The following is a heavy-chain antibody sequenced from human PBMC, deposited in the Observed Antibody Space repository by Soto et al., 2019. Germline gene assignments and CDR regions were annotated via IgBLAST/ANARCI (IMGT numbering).Heavy chain of an antibody. D-gene: IGHD1-26*01. V-gene: IGHV5-10-1*01. CDR1: GYSFTSYW. J-gene: IGHJ4*02. CDR2: IDPSDSYT. CDR3: ASTYSGSYLFDY. Sequence: GESLKISCKGSGYSFTSYWISWVRQMPGKGLEWMGRIDPSDSYTNYSPSFQGHVTISADKSISTAYLQWSSLKASDTAMYYCASTYSGSYLFDYWGQGTLVTVSS.